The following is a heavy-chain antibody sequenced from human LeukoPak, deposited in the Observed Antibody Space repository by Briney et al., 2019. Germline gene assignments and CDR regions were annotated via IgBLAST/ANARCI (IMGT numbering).Heavy chain of an antibody. Sequence: PSETLSLTCTVSGGSITSSAYYWSWIRQPPGKGLEWIGEINHSGSTNYNPSLKSRVTISVDTSKNQFSLKLSSVTAADTAVYYCARGRGLYLMYYFDYWGQGTLVTVSS. J-gene: IGHJ4*02. CDR1: GGSITSSAYY. CDR3: ARGRGLYLMYYFDY. CDR2: INHSGST. D-gene: IGHD3-16*02. V-gene: IGHV4-39*07.